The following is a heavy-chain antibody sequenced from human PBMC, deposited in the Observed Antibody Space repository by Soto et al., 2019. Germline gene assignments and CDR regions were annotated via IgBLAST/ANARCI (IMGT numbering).Heavy chain of an antibody. D-gene: IGHD3-22*01. CDR2: ISSGSSYT. V-gene: IGHV3-21*01. CDR1: GFPFDDYP. J-gene: IGHJ4*02. Sequence: GGSLRLSCAVSGFPFDDYPMHWVRQVPGKGLEWVSPISSGSSYTYYADSVKGRFTISRDNAKNSLYLQMNSLRAEDTAVYYCASYYDSSGYSSDFFDYWGQGTLVTVSS. CDR3: ASYYDSSGYSSDFFDY.